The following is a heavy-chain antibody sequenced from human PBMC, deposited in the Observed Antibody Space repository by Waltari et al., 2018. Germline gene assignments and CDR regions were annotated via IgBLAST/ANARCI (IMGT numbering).Heavy chain of an antibody. J-gene: IGHJ4*02. CDR3: ARGKGFGGVIVKQDYYFDY. V-gene: IGHV4-34*01. Sequence: QVQLQQWGAGLLKPSETLSLTCAVYGGSFSGYYWRWIRQPPGKGLEWIGEINHSGSTNYNPALKSRVTISVDTSKNQFSLKLSSVTAADTAVYYCARGKGFGGVIVKQDYYFDYWGQGTLVTVSS. D-gene: IGHD3-16*02. CDR1: GGSFSGYY. CDR2: INHSGST.